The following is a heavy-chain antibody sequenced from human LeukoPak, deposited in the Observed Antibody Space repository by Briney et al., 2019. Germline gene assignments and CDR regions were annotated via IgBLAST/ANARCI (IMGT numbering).Heavy chain of an antibody. CDR3: ARVVYGSGSNY. V-gene: IGHV4-38-2*02. Sequence: SETLSLTCTVSGDSITSGHYWGWIRQPPGKGLEWIGTIYHGGSTYYNPSLRSRVTISINTSKSQFSLKLQSVTAADTAVYYCARVVYGSGSNYWGQGTLVTVSS. D-gene: IGHD3-10*01. J-gene: IGHJ4*02. CDR1: GDSITSGHY. CDR2: IYHGGST.